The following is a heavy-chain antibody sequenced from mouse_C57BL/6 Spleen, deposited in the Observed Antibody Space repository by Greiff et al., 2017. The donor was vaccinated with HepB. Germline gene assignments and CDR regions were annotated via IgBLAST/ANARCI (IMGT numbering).Heavy chain of an antibody. Sequence: QVQLQQPGAELVKPGASVKLSCKASGYTFTSYWMQWVKQRPGQGLEWIGEIDPSDSYTNYNQKFKGKATLTVDTASSTAYMQRSSLTSEDSAVYYCAREYYGTSDYWGQGTTLTVSS. CDR2: IDPSDSYT. V-gene: IGHV1-50*01. J-gene: IGHJ2*01. D-gene: IGHD1-1*01. CDR1: GYTFTSYW. CDR3: AREYYGTSDY.